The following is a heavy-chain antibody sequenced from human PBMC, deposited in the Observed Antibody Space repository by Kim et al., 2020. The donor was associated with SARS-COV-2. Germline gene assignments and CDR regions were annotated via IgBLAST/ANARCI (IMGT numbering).Heavy chain of an antibody. D-gene: IGHD3-16*01. V-gene: IGHV3-30-3*01. CDR2: ISYDGSNK. J-gene: IGHJ4*02. Sequence: GGSLRLSCAASGFTFSSYAMHWVRQAPGKGLEWVAVISYDGSNKYYADSVKGRFTISRDNSKNTLYLQMNSLRAEDTAVYYCARGGIYTTGFDYWGQGTLVTVSS. CDR3: ARGGIYTTGFDY. CDR1: GFTFSSYA.